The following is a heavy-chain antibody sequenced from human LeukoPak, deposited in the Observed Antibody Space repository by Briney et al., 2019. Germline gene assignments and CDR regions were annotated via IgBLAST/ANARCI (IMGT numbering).Heavy chain of an antibody. J-gene: IGHJ5*02. Sequence: GGSLRLSCAASGFAFSSYAMNWVRQAPGKGLEWVSYISSSGSSVYYADSVKGRFTISRDNAKNSLYLQMNSLRAEDTAVYYCARDGSSSWPHWFDPWGQGTLVTVSS. CDR3: ARDGSSSWPHWFDP. V-gene: IGHV3-48*03. CDR1: GFAFSSYA. CDR2: ISSSGSSV. D-gene: IGHD6-13*01.